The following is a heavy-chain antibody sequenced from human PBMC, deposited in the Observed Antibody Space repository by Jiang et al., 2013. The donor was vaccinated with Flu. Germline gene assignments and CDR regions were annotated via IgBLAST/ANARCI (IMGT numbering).Heavy chain of an antibody. CDR3: ARTRGLAIDY. CDR2: IDPSDSCC. CDR1: GYSFTRYW. D-gene: IGHD3/OR15-3a*01. V-gene: IGHV5-10-1*01. J-gene: IGHJ4*02. Sequence: GAEVKKPGESLRISCKGSGYSFTRYWIIWVRQMPGKGLEWMGRIDPSDSCCNYGPSFQGHVTISADNCISTAYLQWRCLEAPDTAIYYCARTRGLAIDYWGQGTLVTVSS.